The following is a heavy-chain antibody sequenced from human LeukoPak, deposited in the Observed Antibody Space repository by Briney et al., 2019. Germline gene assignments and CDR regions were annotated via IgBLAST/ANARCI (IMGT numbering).Heavy chain of an antibody. J-gene: IGHJ6*02. Sequence: PSQTLSLTCTVSGGSISSGGYYWSWIRQHPGKGLEWIGYIYYSGSTYYNPSLKSRVTISVDTSKNQFSLKLSSVTAADTAVYYCARAGRYYDSSGYPLPYYYYGMDVWGQGTTVTVSS. CDR3: ARAGRYYDSSGYPLPYYYYGMDV. D-gene: IGHD3-22*01. CDR1: GGSISSGGYY. V-gene: IGHV4-31*03. CDR2: IYYSGST.